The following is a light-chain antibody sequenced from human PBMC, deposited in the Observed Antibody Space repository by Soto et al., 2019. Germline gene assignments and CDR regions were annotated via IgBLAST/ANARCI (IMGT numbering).Light chain of an antibody. J-gene: IGKJ3*01. CDR2: GAS. V-gene: IGKV3-20*01. Sequence: EIVLTQSPDTLSLSPGERATLSCRASQSVSSSYLAWYQQKPGQAPRLLIYGASSRATGIPDRFSGSGSGTDFTLTISRLEPEDFAVYYCQQYGSSRGTFGPGTKVDIK. CDR1: QSVSSSY. CDR3: QQYGSSRGT.